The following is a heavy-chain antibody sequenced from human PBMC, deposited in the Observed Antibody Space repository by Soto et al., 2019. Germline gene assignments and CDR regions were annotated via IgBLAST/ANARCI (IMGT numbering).Heavy chain of an antibody. CDR2: FTPISVTP. D-gene: IGHD2-21*01. Sequence: VQLVQSGTEVKQPGSSVRVSCRASGGTFNSYAFSWVRQAPGQGLEWMGGFTPISVTPKYAQKFKDRVTIPAEESSATYYMCLSSLNSDDTAMYFCARHYCDSLDCGRDYWGQGTRVNVSS. CDR1: GGTFNSYA. V-gene: IGHV1-69*01. J-gene: IGHJ4*02. CDR3: ARHYCDSLDCGRDY.